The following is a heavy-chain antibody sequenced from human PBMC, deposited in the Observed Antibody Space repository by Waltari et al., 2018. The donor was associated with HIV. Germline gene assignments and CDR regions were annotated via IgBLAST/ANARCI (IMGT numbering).Heavy chain of an antibody. CDR3: ARGSGSTYGDSFDM. V-gene: IGHV4-39*02. Sequence: QLPLQESGPGLVKPWDTLSLTCTVSDDSFTISSYLWGWIHQAPGKGLEWIGSVYYGGTNYYNPSLKSRATVSADTSRRQFSLRLSAVTAEDTAIYYCARGSGSTYGDSFDMWGQGTRVIVSS. CDR1: DDSFTISSYL. CDR2: VYYGGTN. D-gene: IGHD1-26*01. J-gene: IGHJ3*02.